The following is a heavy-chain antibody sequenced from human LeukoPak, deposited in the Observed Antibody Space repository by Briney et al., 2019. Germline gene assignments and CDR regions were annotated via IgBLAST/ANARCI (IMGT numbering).Heavy chain of an antibody. Sequence: GGSLRLSCAASGFTFSSYAMHWVRQAPGKGLEWVAVISYEGNNKYYADSVKGRFTISRDNSKNTLYLQVNSLRAADTAIYYCAKVQEMDTILPPFHYWGQGTLVTVSS. D-gene: IGHD5-24*01. CDR2: ISYEGNNK. CDR3: AKVQEMDTILPPFHY. V-gene: IGHV3-30-3*01. CDR1: GFTFSSYA. J-gene: IGHJ4*02.